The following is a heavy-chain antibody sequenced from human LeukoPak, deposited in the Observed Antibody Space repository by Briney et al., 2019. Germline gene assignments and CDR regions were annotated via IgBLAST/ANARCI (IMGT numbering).Heavy chain of an antibody. CDR3: ARGGDPQGHFQH. J-gene: IGHJ1*01. CDR1: GYTFTIYG. Sequence: ASVTVSFKASGYTFTIYGISWVRQAPGQGLEWMGGIIPIFGTANYAQKFQGRVTITADESTSTAYMELSSLRSEDTAVYYCARGGDPQGHFQHWGQGTLVTVSS. D-gene: IGHD5-12*01. V-gene: IGHV1-69*13. CDR2: IIPIFGTA.